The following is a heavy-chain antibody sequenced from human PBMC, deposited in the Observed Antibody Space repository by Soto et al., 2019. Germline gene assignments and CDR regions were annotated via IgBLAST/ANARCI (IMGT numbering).Heavy chain of an antibody. D-gene: IGHD2-15*01. J-gene: IGHJ6*02. CDR3: SIVTAYGMDV. Sequence: QVQLEQSGAEVKKPGSSLKVSCKATGGTFSNYAISWVRQAPGQGLEWMAGIIPVYGTPSYAQRFQDRVTISADESTTTAYMEVHSLRSEDTAIYYCSIVTAYGMDVWGPGTTVIVSS. CDR2: IIPVYGTP. CDR1: GGTFSNYA. V-gene: IGHV1-69*01.